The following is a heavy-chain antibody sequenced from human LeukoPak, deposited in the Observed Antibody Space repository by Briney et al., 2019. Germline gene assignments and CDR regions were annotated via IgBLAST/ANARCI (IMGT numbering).Heavy chain of an antibody. J-gene: IGHJ6*02. V-gene: IGHV3-30*18. CDR1: GFTFSSYG. Sequence: PGRSLRLSCAASGFTFSSYGMHWVRQAPGEGLEWVAVISYDGSNKYYADSVKGRFTISRDNSKNTLYLQMNSLRAEDTAVYYCAKDSTRRSGYSSNYYYGMDVWGQGTTVTVSS. D-gene: IGHD5-18*01. CDR2: ISYDGSNK. CDR3: AKDSTRRSGYSSNYYYGMDV.